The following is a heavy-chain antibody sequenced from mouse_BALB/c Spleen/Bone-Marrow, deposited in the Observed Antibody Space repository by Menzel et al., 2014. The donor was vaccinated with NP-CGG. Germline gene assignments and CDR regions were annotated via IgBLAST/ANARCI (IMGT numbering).Heavy chain of an antibody. J-gene: IGHJ4*01. Sequence: VQLQQSGADLVKPGASVKLSCTASGFNIKDTYIHWVKQRPEQGLEWIGRVDPANGNTKYAPKFQGKATITADTSPNTAYLRLSSLTSEDTAVYYCARRFGNSPRDSAMVNWGRGTSVTVSS. CDR3: ARRFGNSPRDSAMVN. CDR1: GFNIKDTY. CDR2: VDPANGNT. V-gene: IGHV14-3*02. D-gene: IGHD2-1*01.